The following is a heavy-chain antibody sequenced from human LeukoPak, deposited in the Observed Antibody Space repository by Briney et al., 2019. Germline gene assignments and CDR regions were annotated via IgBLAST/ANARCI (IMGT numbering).Heavy chain of an antibody. CDR3: ARDSRGYCSSTSCQTIDY. CDR2: IYYSGST. V-gene: IGHV4-39*07. Sequence: SETLSLTCTVSGGSISSSSYYWGWIRQPPGKGLEWIGSIYYSGSTYYNPSLKSRVTISVDTSKNQFSLKLSSVTAADTAVYYCARDSRGYCSSTSCQTIDYWGQGTLVTVSS. J-gene: IGHJ4*02. D-gene: IGHD2-2*01. CDR1: GGSISSSSYY.